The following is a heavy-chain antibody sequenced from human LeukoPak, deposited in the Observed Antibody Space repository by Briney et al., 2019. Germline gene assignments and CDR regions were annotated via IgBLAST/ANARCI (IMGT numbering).Heavy chain of an antibody. V-gene: IGHV3-30*04. CDR2: ISYDGSNK. CDR3: ARDPPGHWYFDL. J-gene: IGHJ2*01. Sequence: PGGSLRLSCAASGFTFSSYAMHWVRQAPGKGLEWVAVISYDGSNKYYADSVKGRFTISRDNSKNTLYLQMNSLRAEDTAVYYCARDPPGHWYFDLWGRGTLVTVSS. CDR1: GFTFSSYA.